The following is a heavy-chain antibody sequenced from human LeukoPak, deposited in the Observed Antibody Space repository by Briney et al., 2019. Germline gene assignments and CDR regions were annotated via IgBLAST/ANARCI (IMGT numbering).Heavy chain of an antibody. Sequence: PGGSLRLSCAASGFTFSSYWMSWVRQAPGKGLEWVANIAQDGSEKYYVDSVKGRFTISRDNVKNSLYLQMNSLRVEDTAVYFCARGKISRRVVRVIAETPARGFDPWGQGTLVTVSS. V-gene: IGHV3-7*01. D-gene: IGHD2/OR15-2a*01. CDR2: IAQDGSEK. CDR3: ARGKISRRVVRVIAETPARGFDP. CDR1: GFTFSSYW. J-gene: IGHJ5*02.